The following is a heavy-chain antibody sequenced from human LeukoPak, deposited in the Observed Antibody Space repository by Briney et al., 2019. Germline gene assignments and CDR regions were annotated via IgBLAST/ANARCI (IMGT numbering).Heavy chain of an antibody. CDR3: ARDRGSSGLAFDY. D-gene: IGHD6-19*01. Sequence: GGSLRLSCAASGFTFSSYGMHWVRQAPGKGLEWVAFIRYDGRNKYYADSVKGRFTISRDNSKNTLYLQMNSLRAEDTAVYYCARDRGSSGLAFDYWGQGTLVTVSS. CDR1: GFTFSSYG. CDR2: IRYDGRNK. V-gene: IGHV3-30*02. J-gene: IGHJ4*02.